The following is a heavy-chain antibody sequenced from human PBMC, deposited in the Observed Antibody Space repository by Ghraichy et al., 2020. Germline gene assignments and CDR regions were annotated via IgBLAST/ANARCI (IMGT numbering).Heavy chain of an antibody. V-gene: IGHV3-53*01. CDR1: GFTVSSNY. CDR2: IYSGGST. J-gene: IGHJ6*02. Sequence: GESLNISCAASGFTVSSNYISWVRQAPGKGLEWVSVIYSGGSTYYADSVKGRFTISRDNSKSTLYLQMNSLRAEDTAVYYCARDGAYCSSTSCPYYYYYGMDVWGQGTTVTVSS. CDR3: ARDGAYCSSTSCPYYYYYGMDV. D-gene: IGHD2-2*01.